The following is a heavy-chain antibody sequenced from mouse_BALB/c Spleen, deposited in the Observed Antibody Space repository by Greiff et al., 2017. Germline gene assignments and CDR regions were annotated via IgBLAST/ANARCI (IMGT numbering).Heavy chain of an antibody. Sequence: EVKLVESGPSLVKPSQTLSLTCSVTGDSITSGYWNWIRKFPGNKLEYMGYISYSGSTYYNPSLKSRISITRDTSRNQYYLQLNSVTTEDTATYYCARLGSTMITTGAMDYWGQGTSVTVSS. CDR3: ARLGSTMITTGAMDY. J-gene: IGHJ4*01. CDR1: GDSITSGY. CDR2: ISYSGST. V-gene: IGHV3-8*02. D-gene: IGHD2-4*01.